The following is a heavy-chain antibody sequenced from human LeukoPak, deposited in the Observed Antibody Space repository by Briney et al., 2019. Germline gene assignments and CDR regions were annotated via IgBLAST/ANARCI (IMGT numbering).Heavy chain of an antibody. V-gene: IGHV3-72*01. D-gene: IGHD1-26*01. CDR2: IRDRTNGYTT. CDR1: GFRFSDYP. Sequence: GGSLRLSCGGSGFRFSDYPMDWVRQAPGKGPEWVARIRDRTNGYTTEYAASVRNTFIISRDDSKNSLYFQLNSLKSEDTAVYYCARRGPDRALDYWGQGTMVTVSS. CDR3: ARRGPDRALDY. J-gene: IGHJ4*02.